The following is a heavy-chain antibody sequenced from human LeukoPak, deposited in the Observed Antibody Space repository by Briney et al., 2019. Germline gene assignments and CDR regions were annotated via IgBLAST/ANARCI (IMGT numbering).Heavy chain of an antibody. CDR2: ISGNGGST. D-gene: IGHD6-19*01. V-gene: IGHV3-64D*06. J-gene: IGHJ4*02. CDR3: VKAASSSAWTHYFDY. Sequence: GGSLRPSCSASGFTFTYYAMHWVRQAPGKGLEYVSAISGNGGSTYYADSVKGRFTISRDNSKNTPYLQMSSLRTEDTAAYYCVKAASSSAWTHYFDYWGQGTLVTVSS. CDR1: GFTFTYYA.